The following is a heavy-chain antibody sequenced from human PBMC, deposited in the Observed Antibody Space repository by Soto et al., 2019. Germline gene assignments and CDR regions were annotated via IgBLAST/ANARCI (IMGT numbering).Heavy chain of an antibody. CDR1: GFTFSDYY. D-gene: IGHD6-13*01. J-gene: IGHJ4*02. V-gene: IGHV3-11*06. CDR3: ARLRASSWYMGGYLDY. CDR2: IVSGSTYT. Sequence: QVQLVESGGGLVKPGGSLRLSCAASGFTFSDYYMAWIRQAPGKGLEYVSYIVSGSTYTNHADSVQGRFTISRDNAKNSLYLEMNSLRAEDTAVYYCARLRASSWYMGGYLDYWGQGTLVTVSS.